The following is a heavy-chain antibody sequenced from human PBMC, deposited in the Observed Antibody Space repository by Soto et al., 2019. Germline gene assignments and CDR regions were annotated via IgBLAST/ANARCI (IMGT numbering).Heavy chain of an antibody. D-gene: IGHD2-15*01. CDR2: ISYSGNT. Sequence: QVQLQESGPGLVKPSETLSLTCTVSGGSIISGYWSWIRQPPGKGLEWIGYISYSGNTNYNPSLKSRVTMSVDTPKNQFSLRLSSVTTEDTAVYYCAGLRGYAGSPIDYWGQGTLVTVSS. J-gene: IGHJ4*02. V-gene: IGHV4-59*01. CDR1: GGSIISGY. CDR3: AGLRGYAGSPIDY.